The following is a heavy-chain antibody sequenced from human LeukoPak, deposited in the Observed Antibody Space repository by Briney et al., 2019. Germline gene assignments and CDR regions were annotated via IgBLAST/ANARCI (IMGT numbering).Heavy chain of an antibody. CDR2: IYYSGST. CDR1: GGSISSHY. CDR3: ARGGQIAALYYFDY. J-gene: IGHJ4*02. Sequence: SETLSLTCTVSGGSISSHYWSWIRQPPGKGLEWIGYIYYSGSTNYTPSLKSRVTISVDTSKNQFSLKLSSVTAADTAVYYCARGGQIAALYYFDYWGQGTLVTVSS. D-gene: IGHD6-6*01. V-gene: IGHV4-59*11.